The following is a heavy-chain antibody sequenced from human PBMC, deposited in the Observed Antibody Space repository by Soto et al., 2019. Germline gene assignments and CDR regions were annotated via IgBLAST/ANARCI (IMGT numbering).Heavy chain of an antibody. J-gene: IGHJ6*03. CDR3: ARMGCSCGSCPYYFYYMDV. D-gene: IGHD2-15*01. V-gene: IGHV5-51*01. CDR2: IYPGDSDT. CDR1: GYSFTSYW. Sequence: GESLKISCKGSGYSFTSYWIGWVRQMPGKGLEWMGIIYPGDSDTRYSPSFQGQVTISADKSISTAYLQWSSLKASDTAMYYCARMGCSCGSCPYYFYYMDVWGKGTTVTVSS.